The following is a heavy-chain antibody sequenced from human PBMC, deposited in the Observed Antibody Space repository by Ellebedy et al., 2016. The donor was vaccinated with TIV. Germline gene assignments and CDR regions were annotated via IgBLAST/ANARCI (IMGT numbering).Heavy chain of an antibody. V-gene: IGHV5-51*01. J-gene: IGHJ4*02. CDR1: GYKLTNYW. CDR3: ASNYGYGVPVDF. CDR2: IYPGDSNT. D-gene: IGHD5-18*01. Sequence: GESLKISCRGSGYKLTNYWIGWVRQMPGKGLEWIGIIYPGDSNTMYSPSFQRQVIISADKSVSTAYLQWTSLKASDTALYFCASNYGYGVPVDFWGQGTLVIVSS.